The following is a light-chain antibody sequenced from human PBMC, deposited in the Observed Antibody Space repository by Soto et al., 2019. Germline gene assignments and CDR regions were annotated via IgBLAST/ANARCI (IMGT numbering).Light chain of an antibody. J-gene: IGLJ2*01. CDR1: SGHSSYI. CDR3: ETWDSNTHV. CDR2: LEGSGSY. V-gene: IGLV4-60*03. Sequence: QSVLTQSSSASASLGSSVKLTCTLSSGHSSYIIAWHQQQPGKAPRYLMKLEGSGSYNKGSGVPDRFSGSSSGADRYLTIPNLQSEDEADYYCETWDSNTHVFGGGTKLTVL.